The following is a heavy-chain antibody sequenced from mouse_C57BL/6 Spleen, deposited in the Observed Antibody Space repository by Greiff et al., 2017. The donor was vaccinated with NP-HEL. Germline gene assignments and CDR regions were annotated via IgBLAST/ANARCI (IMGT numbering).Heavy chain of an antibody. J-gene: IGHJ2*01. CDR2: ISYDGSN. D-gene: IGHD1-1*01. V-gene: IGHV3-6*01. Sequence: DVKLVESGPGLVKPSQSLSLTCSVTGYSITSGYYWNWIRQFPGNKLEWMGYISYDGSNNYNPSLKNRISITRDTSKNQFFLKLNSVTTEDTATYYCASGDYVFDYWGQGTTLTVSS. CDR1: GYSITSGYY. CDR3: ASGDYVFDY.